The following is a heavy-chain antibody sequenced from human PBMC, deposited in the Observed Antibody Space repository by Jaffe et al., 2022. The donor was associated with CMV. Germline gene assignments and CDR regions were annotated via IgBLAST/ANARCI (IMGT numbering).Heavy chain of an antibody. CDR1: GFTFSSYG. Sequence: QVQLVESGGGVVQPGRSLRLSCAASGFTFSSYGMHWVRQAPGKGLEWVAVISYDGSNKYYADSVKGRFTISRDNSKNTLYLQMNSLRAEDTAVYYCAKAGDHFYDSSLLGYWGQGTLVTVSS. CDR2: ISYDGSNK. V-gene: IGHV3-30*18. CDR3: AKAGDHFYDSSLLGY. J-gene: IGHJ4*02. D-gene: IGHD3-22*01.